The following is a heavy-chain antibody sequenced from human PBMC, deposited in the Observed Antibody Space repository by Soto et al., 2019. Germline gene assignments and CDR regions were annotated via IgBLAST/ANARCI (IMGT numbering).Heavy chain of an antibody. CDR2: ISYDGSNK. V-gene: IGHV3-30-3*01. CDR3: ARDSELRFTYGMDV. Sequence: XGSRRLSSAAAGFTFISSAGPWVRQAPGKGLEWVAVISYDGSNKYYADSVKGRFTISRDNSKNTLYLQMNSLRAEDTAVYYCARDSELRFTYGMDVWGQGTTVTVSS. CDR1: GFTFISSA. D-gene: IGHD3-3*01. J-gene: IGHJ6*02.